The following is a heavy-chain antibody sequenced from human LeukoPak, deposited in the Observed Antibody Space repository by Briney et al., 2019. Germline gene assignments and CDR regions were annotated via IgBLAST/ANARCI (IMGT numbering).Heavy chain of an antibody. CDR1: GGTFSSYA. V-gene: IGHV1-69*04. CDR3: ARDVYYDSSGYSDY. J-gene: IGHJ4*02. Sequence: SVKVSCKASGGTFSSYAISWVRQAPGQGLEWMGRIIPILGIANYAQKFQGRVTITADKSTSTAYMELSSLRSEDTAVYYCARDVYYDSSGYSDYWGQGTLVTVSS. D-gene: IGHD3-22*01. CDR2: IIPILGIA.